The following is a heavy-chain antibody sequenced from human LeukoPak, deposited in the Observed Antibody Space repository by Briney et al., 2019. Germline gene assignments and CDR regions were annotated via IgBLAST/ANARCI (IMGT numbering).Heavy chain of an antibody. CDR3: ASGYYYDSSGYKHYFDY. J-gene: IGHJ4*02. CDR2: IYPGDSDT. V-gene: IGHV5-51*01. Sequence: GESLKISCKGSGYSFTSYWIGWVCQMPGKGLEWMGIIYPGDSDTRYSPSFQGQVTISADKCISTAYLQWSSLKASDTAMYYCASGYYYDSSGYKHYFDYWGQGTLVTVSS. D-gene: IGHD3-22*01. CDR1: GYSFTSYW.